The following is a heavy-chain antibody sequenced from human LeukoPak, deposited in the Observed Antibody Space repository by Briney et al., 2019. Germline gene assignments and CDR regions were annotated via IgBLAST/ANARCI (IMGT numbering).Heavy chain of an antibody. Sequence: GGSLRLSCVASTFIVSSSHMTWVRQTPGKGLEWVSVIYSGGSTFYADSVKGRFTISRDSSRNTLYLQMNSLRAEDTAVYYCARGRNYFPIDYWGQGTLVTVSS. CDR1: TFIVSSSH. D-gene: IGHD2/OR15-2a*01. CDR3: ARGRNYFPIDY. J-gene: IGHJ4*02. V-gene: IGHV3-53*01. CDR2: IYSGGST.